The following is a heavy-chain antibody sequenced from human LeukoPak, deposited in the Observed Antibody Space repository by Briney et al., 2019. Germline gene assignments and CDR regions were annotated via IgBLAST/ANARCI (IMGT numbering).Heavy chain of an antibody. J-gene: IGHJ5*02. D-gene: IGHD3-10*01. CDR3: ARETPYYYGSGSYYRFDP. V-gene: IGHV4-38-2*02. Sequence: SETLSLTCTVSGYSISSGYYWGWIRQPPGKGLEWIGSIYTSGSTNYNPSLKSRVTISVDTSKNQFSLKLSSVTAADTAVYYCARETPYYYGSGSYYRFDPWGQGTLVTVSS. CDR2: IYTSGST. CDR1: GYSISSGYY.